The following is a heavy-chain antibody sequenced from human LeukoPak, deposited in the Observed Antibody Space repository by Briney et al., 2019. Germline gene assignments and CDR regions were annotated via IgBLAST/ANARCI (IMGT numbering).Heavy chain of an antibody. Sequence: SETLSLTCAVSGSSTSSGYYWGWIRQPPGKGLEWIASIYHSGSTYYNPSFKSRVSISVDTSKNQFSLKLTSVAAADTAVFYCARASFVGDGYSNYGSFDYWGQGILVTVSS. CDR3: ARASFVGDGYSNYGSFDY. V-gene: IGHV4-38-2*01. J-gene: IGHJ4*02. CDR2: IYHSGST. D-gene: IGHD4-11*01. CDR1: GSSTSSGYY.